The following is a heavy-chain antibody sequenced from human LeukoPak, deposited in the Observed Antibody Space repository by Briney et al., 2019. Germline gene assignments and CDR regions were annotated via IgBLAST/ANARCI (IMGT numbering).Heavy chain of an antibody. CDR2: INHSGST. J-gene: IGHJ6*02. V-gene: IGHV4-34*01. CDR1: GGSFSGYY. CDR3: ARIRYCTNGVCYTVRYYYYGMDV. D-gene: IGHD2-8*01. Sequence: PSETLSLTCAVYGGSFSGYYWSWIRQPPGKGLEWIGEINHSGSTNYNPSLKSRVTISVDTSKNQFSLKLSSVTAADTAVYYCARIRYCTNGVCYTVRYYYYGMDVWGQGTMVTVSS.